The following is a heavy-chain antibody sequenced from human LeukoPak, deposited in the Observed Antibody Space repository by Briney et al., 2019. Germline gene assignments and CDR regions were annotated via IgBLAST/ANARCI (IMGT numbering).Heavy chain of an antibody. V-gene: IGHV4-4*07. Sequence: ASETLSLTCTVPGGSISSYYWSWIRQLAGKGLEWIGRIYISGSTNYNPSLKSRVTMSVDTSKNQFSLKLNSVTAADTAVYYCATSTTVYYYDSSGRPLDTFDIWGQGTMVTVSS. D-gene: IGHD3-22*01. J-gene: IGHJ3*02. CDR1: GGSISSYY. CDR3: ATSTTVYYYDSSGRPLDTFDI. CDR2: IYISGST.